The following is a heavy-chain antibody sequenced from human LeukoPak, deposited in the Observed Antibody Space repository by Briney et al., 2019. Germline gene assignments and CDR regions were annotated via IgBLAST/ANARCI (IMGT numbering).Heavy chain of an antibody. V-gene: IGHV3-13*01. CDR2: IGTAGDI. J-gene: IGHJ6*04. D-gene: IGHD3-10*02. Sequence: GGSLRLSCAASGFTFSNYDMHCVRHAPGKGLEWVSGIGTAGDIYYPGSVTGRFTISRENAKNSLYLQMNSLRAEDTAVYYCAELGITMIGGVWGKGTTVTISS. CDR3: AELGITMIGGV. CDR1: GFTFSNYD.